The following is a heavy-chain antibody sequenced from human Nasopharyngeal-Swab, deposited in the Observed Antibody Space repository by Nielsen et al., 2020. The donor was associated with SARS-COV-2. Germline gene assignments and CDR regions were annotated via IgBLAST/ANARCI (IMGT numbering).Heavy chain of an antibody. CDR1: GFTFSRYA. CDR2: ISGSGGST. J-gene: IGHJ4*02. Sequence: GESLKISCAASGFTFSRYAMSWVRQAPGKGLEWVSAISGSGGSTYYADSVKGRFTISRDNSKNTLYLQMNSLRAEDTAVYYCAKDSVFRVGATSYFDYWGQGTLVTVSS. D-gene: IGHD1-26*01. CDR3: AKDSVFRVGATSYFDY. V-gene: IGHV3-23*01.